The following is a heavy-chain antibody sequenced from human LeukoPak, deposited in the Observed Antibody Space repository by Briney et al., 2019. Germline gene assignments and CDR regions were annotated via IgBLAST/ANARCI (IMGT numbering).Heavy chain of an antibody. J-gene: IGHJ4*02. CDR2: ISRTSIYI. CDR1: GFTFSNYN. D-gene: IGHD3-22*01. CDR3: ARGRYDSSGYYPIFDY. Sequence: GGSLRLSCTASGFTFSNYNINWVRQAPGKGLEWVSSISRTSIYIYYGDSVKGRFTISRDNAKNSLYLQMNSLRAEDTAVYYCARGRYDSSGYYPIFDYWGQGTLVTVTS. V-gene: IGHV3-21*01.